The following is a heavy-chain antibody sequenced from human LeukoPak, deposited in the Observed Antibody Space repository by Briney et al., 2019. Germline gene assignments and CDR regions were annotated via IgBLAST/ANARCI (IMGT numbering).Heavy chain of an antibody. J-gene: IGHJ6*03. CDR2: ISSSGSTI. CDR3: ARVSGYSSSWYKVYYMDV. CDR1: ASTFSSYT. Sequence: GGSLRLSCSVSASTFSSYTMSWVRQAPGKGLEWVSYISSSGSTIYYADSVKGRFTISRDNAKNSLYLQMNSLRAEDTAVYYCARVSGYSSSWYKVYYMDVWGKGTTVTVSS. D-gene: IGHD6-13*01. V-gene: IGHV3-48*04.